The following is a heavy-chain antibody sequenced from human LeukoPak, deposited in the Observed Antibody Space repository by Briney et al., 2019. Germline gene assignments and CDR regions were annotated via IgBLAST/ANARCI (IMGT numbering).Heavy chain of an antibody. CDR2: INPNSGGT. CDR1: GYTFTGHY. J-gene: IGHJ4*02. CDR3: ATVVLDYFGSGSYSFDY. Sequence: ASVKVSCKASGYTFTGHYMHWVRQAPGQGLEWMGWINPNSGGTNYAQKFQGRVTMTRDTSISTAYMELSRLRPDDTAVYYCATVVLDYFGSGSYSFDYWGQGTLVTVSS. D-gene: IGHD3-10*01. V-gene: IGHV1-2*02.